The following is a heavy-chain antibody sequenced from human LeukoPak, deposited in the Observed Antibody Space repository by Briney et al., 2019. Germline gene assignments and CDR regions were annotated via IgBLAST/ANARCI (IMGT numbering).Heavy chain of an antibody. CDR1: GGSISSCSYY. CDR2: FYNSGRT. J-gene: IGHJ5*02. V-gene: IGHV4-61*02. D-gene: IGHD3-3*01. CDR3: ARGDLKSDWFDP. Sequence: SQTLSLTCTVSGGSISSCSYYWNWIRQPAGKGLEWIGRFYNSGRTNFNPSLKSRVTISADTSKNQFSLKVRSVTAADTAVYYCARGDLKSDWFDPWGQGTLVTVSS.